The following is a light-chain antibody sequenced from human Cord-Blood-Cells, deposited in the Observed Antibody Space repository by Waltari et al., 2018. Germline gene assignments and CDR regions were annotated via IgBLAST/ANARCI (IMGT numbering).Light chain of an antibody. CDR1: RSDVGRYNL. Sequence: QSALTQPASVSGSPGQSLTISCTGTRSDVGRYNLVSWYQQHPGKAPKLMIYEVSKRPSGVSNRFSGSKSGNTASLTISGLQAEDEADYYCCSYAGSSTYVVFGGGTKLTVL. CDR2: EVS. CDR3: CSYAGSSTYVV. J-gene: IGLJ2*01. V-gene: IGLV2-23*02.